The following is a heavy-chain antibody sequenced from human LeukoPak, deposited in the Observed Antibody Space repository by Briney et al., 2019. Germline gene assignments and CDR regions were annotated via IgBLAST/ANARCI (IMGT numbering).Heavy chain of an antibody. CDR3: AKHSGTYSRAFDV. J-gene: IGHJ3*01. V-gene: IGHV3-23*01. D-gene: IGHD1-26*01. Sequence: PGGSLRLSCAASGFTFSSYSMNWVRQAPGKGLEWVSTISGSAGSTYYADSVKGRFTISRDNSRNTMYLQMNSLRGEDTAVYYCAKHSGTYSRAFDVWGQGTMVTVSS. CDR1: GFTFSSYS. CDR2: ISGSAGST.